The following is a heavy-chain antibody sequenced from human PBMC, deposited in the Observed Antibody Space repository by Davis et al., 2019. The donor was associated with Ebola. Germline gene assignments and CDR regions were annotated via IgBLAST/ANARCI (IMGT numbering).Heavy chain of an antibody. D-gene: IGHD3-22*01. V-gene: IGHV3-11*06. CDR3: AREAYYYDSTGYYYDIPDLFDY. CDR1: GFTFSDYY. CDR2: ISSNSTNK. Sequence: PGGSLRLSCAASGFTFSDYYMRWIRQAPGKGPEWVSYISSNSTNKKYADSVKGRFTISRGDAKNSLYLQMNSLRAEDTAVYYCAREAYYYDSTGYYYDIPDLFDYWGQGTLVTVSS. J-gene: IGHJ4*02.